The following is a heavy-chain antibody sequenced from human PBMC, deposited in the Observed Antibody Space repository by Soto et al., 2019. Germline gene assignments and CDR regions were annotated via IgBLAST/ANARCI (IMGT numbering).Heavy chain of an antibody. Sequence: GESLKISCKGSGYSFTSYWIGWVRQMPGKGLEWMGIIYPGDSDTRYSPSFQGQVTISADKSISTAYLQWSSLKAPDTAMYYCARGPISAVAGDYDAFDIWGQGTMVTVSS. CDR1: GYSFTSYW. CDR2: IYPGDSDT. V-gene: IGHV5-51*01. CDR3: ARGPISAVAGDYDAFDI. J-gene: IGHJ3*02. D-gene: IGHD6-19*01.